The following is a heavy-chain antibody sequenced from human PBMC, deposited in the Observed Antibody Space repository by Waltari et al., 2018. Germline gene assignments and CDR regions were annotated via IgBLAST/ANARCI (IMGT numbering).Heavy chain of an antibody. CDR2: ISAYNVNT. J-gene: IGHJ4*02. Sequence: QVQLVQSGAEVKKPGASVKVSCKASGYTFTSYGISWVRQAPGQGLEWMGWISAYNVNTNYAQKLQGRVTMTTDTSTSTAYMELRSLRSDDTAVYYCARDLSPYLAVAETGDYWGQGTLVTVSS. D-gene: IGHD6-19*01. CDR1: GYTFTSYG. V-gene: IGHV1-18*01. CDR3: ARDLSPYLAVAETGDY.